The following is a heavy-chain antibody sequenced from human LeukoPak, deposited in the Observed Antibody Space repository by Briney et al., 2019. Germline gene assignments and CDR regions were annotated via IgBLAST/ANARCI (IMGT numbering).Heavy chain of an antibody. D-gene: IGHD2-2*01. Sequence: SETLSLTCTVSGGSISSSSYYWGWIRQPPGKGLEWIGEINHSGSTNYNPSLKSRVTISVDTSKNQFSLKLSSVTAADAAVYYCARGSCSSTSCYAGYYDFWSGYNYYFDYWGQGTLVTVSS. V-gene: IGHV4-39*07. CDR3: ARGSCSSTSCYAGYYDFWSGYNYYFDY. J-gene: IGHJ4*02. CDR2: INHSGST. CDR1: GGSISSSSYY.